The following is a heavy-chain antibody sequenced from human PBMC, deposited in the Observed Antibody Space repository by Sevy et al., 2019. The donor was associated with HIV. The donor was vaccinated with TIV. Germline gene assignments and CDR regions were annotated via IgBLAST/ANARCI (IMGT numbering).Heavy chain of an antibody. V-gene: IGHV1-18*01. D-gene: IGHD3-9*01. CDR2: ISVYNGNT. CDR1: GYTFTSYG. J-gene: IGHJ4*02. Sequence: ASVKVSCKASGYTFTSYGISWARQAPGQGLEWMGWISVYNGNTNYAQKLQARVTMTTDTSTSTAYMELRGLRSDETAVYYCAIAGYYSGFYDILTGLDYWGQGTLVTVSS. CDR3: AIAGYYSGFYDILTGLDY.